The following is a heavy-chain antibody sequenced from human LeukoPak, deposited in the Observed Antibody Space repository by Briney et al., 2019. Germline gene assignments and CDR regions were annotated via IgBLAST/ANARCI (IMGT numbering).Heavy chain of an antibody. Sequence: SETLSLTCTVSGGSVSSGSYYWSWIRQPPGKGLEWIGYIYYSGSTNYNPSLKSRVTISVDTSKNQFSLKLSSVAAADTAVYYCARATPGYCSSTSCYSNWFDPWGQGTLVTVSS. CDR2: IYYSGST. V-gene: IGHV4-61*01. CDR3: ARATPGYCSSTSCYSNWFDP. D-gene: IGHD2-2*01. J-gene: IGHJ5*02. CDR1: GGSVSSGSYY.